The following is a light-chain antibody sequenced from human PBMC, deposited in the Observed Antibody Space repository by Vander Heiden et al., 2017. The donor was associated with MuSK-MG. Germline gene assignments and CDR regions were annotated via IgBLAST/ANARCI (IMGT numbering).Light chain of an antibody. CDR1: RGNIASNN. V-gene: IGLV6-57*01. CDR3: QSYDSSSHVV. J-gene: IGLJ2*01. CDR2: EDN. Sequence: NFMLTQPHSVSPSPGKTVTISCPPSRGNIASNNGEWCQQRPGSSPTTVIYEDNQRPSGVPDRFSCSIDSASTAASLTITGLKAEDEADYYCQSYDSSSHVVFGGGTKLTVL.